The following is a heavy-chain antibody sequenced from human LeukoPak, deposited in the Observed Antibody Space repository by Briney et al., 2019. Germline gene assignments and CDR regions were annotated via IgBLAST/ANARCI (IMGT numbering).Heavy chain of an antibody. J-gene: IGHJ4*02. D-gene: IGHD6-13*01. CDR3: ARVTGYRIEDYFDY. CDR2: IYYSGST. Sequence: SETLSLTCTVSGGSISSYYWSWIRQPPGKGLEWIGYIYYSGSTNYNPSLKSRVTISVGTSKNEFSLKLRSVTAADTAVYYCARVTGYRIEDYFDYWGQGTLVTVSS. V-gene: IGHV4-59*01. CDR1: GGSISSYY.